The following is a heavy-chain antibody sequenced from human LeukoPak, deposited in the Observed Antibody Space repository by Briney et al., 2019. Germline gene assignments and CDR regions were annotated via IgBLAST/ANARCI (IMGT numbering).Heavy chain of an antibody. D-gene: IGHD3-22*01. Sequence: GGSLRLSCAASGFTFSRYWMSWVRQAPGKGLEWLANINQDGSEIYYVDSVKGRFTNSRDNAKSSLYLQMNGLRAEDTAVYYCARDESYSSDYWGQGTLVTVSS. J-gene: IGHJ4*02. CDR1: GFTFSRYW. V-gene: IGHV3-7*05. CDR2: INQDGSEI. CDR3: ARDESYSSDY.